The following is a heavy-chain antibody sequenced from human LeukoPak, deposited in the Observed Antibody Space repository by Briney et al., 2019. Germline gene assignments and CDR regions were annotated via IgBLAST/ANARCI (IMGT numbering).Heavy chain of an antibody. V-gene: IGHV1-46*01. J-gene: IGHJ4*02. CDR3: ARDRDDIFDY. Sequence: ASVKVSCTASGYSFVDYYMHWVRQAPGQGLEWMGIINPSGGSTSYAQKFQGRVTMTRDMSTSTVYMELSSLRSEDTAVYYCARDRDDIFDYWGQGTLVTVSS. CDR1: GYSFVDYY. CDR2: INPSGGST. D-gene: IGHD3-9*01.